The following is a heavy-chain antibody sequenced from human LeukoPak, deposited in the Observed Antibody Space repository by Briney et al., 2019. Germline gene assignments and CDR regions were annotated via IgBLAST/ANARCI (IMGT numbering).Heavy chain of an antibody. CDR1: GFTFSSYA. J-gene: IGHJ4*02. CDR2: ISGSGGST. V-gene: IGHV3-23*01. CDR3: AKHLLLIAAAGYGY. D-gene: IGHD6-13*01. Sequence: GGSLRLSCAASGFTFSSYAMSWVRQAPGKGLEWVSAISGSGGSTYYADSVKGRFTVSRDNSKNTLYLQMNSLRAEDTAVYYCAKHLLLIAAAGYGYWGQGTLVTVFS.